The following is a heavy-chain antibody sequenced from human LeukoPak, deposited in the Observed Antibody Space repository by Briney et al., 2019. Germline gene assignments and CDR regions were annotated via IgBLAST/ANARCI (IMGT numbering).Heavy chain of an antibody. CDR2: INPSGGST. J-gene: IGHJ6*02. CDR3: AREDVVLVDAVRYYYYGMDV. D-gene: IGHD2-8*01. Sequence: ASVKVSCKASGYNFISYYMHWVRQAPGQGLEWMGIINPSGGSTSYAQKFQDRVTMTRDTSTSTVYMELSSLKSEDTAVYYCAREDVVLVDAVRYYYYGMDVLGQGTTVTVSS. CDR1: GYNFISYY. V-gene: IGHV1-46*01.